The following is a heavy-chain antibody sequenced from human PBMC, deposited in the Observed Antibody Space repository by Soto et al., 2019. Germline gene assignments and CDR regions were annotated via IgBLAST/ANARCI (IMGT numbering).Heavy chain of an antibody. CDR1: GYNFANYW. D-gene: IGHD3-9*01. CDR2: IYPGNSDT. V-gene: IGHV5-51*01. J-gene: IGHJ4*02. Sequence: ELQLVQSGAEVKKPGESLKISCKGSGYNFANYWIGWVRQMPGKGLEWMGIIYPGNSDTRYSPSFQGQVTISADTSISTAYLEGSSLKASNTPIFYCPRHVYYDVLKKNYWGQGTLVTVSS. CDR3: PRHVYYDVLKKNY.